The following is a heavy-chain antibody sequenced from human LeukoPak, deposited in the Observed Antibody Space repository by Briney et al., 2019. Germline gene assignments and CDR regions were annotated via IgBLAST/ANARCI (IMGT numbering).Heavy chain of an antibody. J-gene: IGHJ4*02. CDR2: IYYSGSS. CDR3: ARHPHKKRLPDY. D-gene: IGHD5-12*01. Sequence: PSETLSLTCNVSGGSISGYHWSWIRQPPGKGLEWLGYIYYSGSSNYNPSLKSRVTISADTSKNQFSLKLSSVTAADTAVYYCARHPHKKRLPDYWGQGTLVTVSS. CDR1: GGSISGYH. V-gene: IGHV4-59*08.